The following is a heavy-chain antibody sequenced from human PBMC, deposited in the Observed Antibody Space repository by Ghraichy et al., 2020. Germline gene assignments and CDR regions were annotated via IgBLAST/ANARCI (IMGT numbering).Heavy chain of an antibody. J-gene: IGHJ4*02. CDR2: VRRKANDYAT. CDR1: GFTFSGSA. V-gene: IGHV3-73*01. D-gene: IGHD5-24*01. CDR3: ARRDGYGLDY. Sequence: GESLRLSCAASGFTFSGSAMHWVRQTSAGGLEWVGRVRRKANDYATEYATSVKGRFTISRDDSRSTAYLEMNSLKTEDTAVYYCARRDGYGLDYWGQGTLVTVSS.